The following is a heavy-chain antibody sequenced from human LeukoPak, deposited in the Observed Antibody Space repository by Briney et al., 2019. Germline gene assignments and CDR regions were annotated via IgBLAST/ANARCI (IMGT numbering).Heavy chain of an antibody. D-gene: IGHD5-18*01. CDR2: ISSSSSTI. CDR1: GFTFSSYS. Sequence: GGSLRLSCAASGFTFSSYSMNWVRQAPGKGLEWVSYISSSSSTIYYADSVKGRFTISRDNAKNSLYLQMNSLRAEDTAVYYCARGGYSYGHKRNYYHGMDVWGQGTTVTVSS. CDR3: ARGGYSYGHKRNYYHGMDV. V-gene: IGHV3-48*01. J-gene: IGHJ6*02.